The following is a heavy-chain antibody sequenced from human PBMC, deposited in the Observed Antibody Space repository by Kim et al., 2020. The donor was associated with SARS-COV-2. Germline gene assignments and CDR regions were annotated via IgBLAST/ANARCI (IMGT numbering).Heavy chain of an antibody. V-gene: IGHV7-4-1*02. CDR1: FTSYA. D-gene: IGHD3-3*01. J-gene: IGHJ5*02. CDR2: INTNTGNP. CDR3: ARAPRVTIFGVVDWFDP. Sequence: FTSYAMNWVRQAPGQGLEWMGWINTNTGNPTYAQGFTGRFVFSLDTSVSTAYLQISSLKAEDTAVYYCARAPRVTIFGVVDWFDPWGQGTLAT.